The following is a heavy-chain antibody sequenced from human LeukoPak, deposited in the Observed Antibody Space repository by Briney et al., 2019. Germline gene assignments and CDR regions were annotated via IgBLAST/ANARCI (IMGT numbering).Heavy chain of an antibody. J-gene: IGHJ4*02. CDR2: ISYDGSNK. V-gene: IGHV3-30*18. CDR1: GFTFSSYW. CDR3: AKDWAWQLWPSYYFDY. Sequence: GGSLRLSCAASGFTFSSYWMTWVRQAPGKGLEWVAVISYDGSNKYYADSVKGRFTISRDNSKNTLYLQMNSLRAEDTAVYYCAKDWAWQLWPSYYFDYWGQGTLVTVSS. D-gene: IGHD5-18*01.